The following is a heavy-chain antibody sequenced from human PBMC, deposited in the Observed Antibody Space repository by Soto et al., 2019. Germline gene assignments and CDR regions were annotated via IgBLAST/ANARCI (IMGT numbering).Heavy chain of an antibody. V-gene: IGHV3-9*01. CDR3: AKDIGAGSSFNAFDI. CDR2: ISWNSGSI. CDR1: GFTFDDYA. J-gene: IGHJ3*02. D-gene: IGHD3-10*01. Sequence: GGSLRLSCAASGFTFDDYAMHWVRQDPGKGLEWVSGISWNSGSIGYADSVKGRFTISRDNAKNSLYLQMNSLRAEDTALYYCAKDIGAGSSFNAFDIWGQGTMVTVSS.